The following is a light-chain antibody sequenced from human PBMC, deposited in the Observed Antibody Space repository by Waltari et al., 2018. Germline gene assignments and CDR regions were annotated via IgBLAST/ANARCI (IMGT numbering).Light chain of an antibody. V-gene: IGKV1-5*03. CDR2: KAT. CDR3: QRYNSYPIT. J-gene: IGKJ3*01. Sequence: DIQMTQSPSTLSASVGDRVTITCRASQSIGSWLAWYQQKPGKAPKLLIYKATSLESGVPSRFSASGSGKEFTLTISSLQPDDFATYYCQRYNSYPITFGPGTKVDI. CDR1: QSIGSW.